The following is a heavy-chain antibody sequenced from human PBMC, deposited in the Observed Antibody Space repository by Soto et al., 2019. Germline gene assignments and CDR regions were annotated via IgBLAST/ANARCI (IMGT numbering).Heavy chain of an antibody. CDR1: GYSISNGYY. V-gene: IGHV4-38-2*02. J-gene: IGHJ4*02. CDR3: ARDPVGARSAPFDY. D-gene: IGHD1-26*01. CDR2: VYHSGST. Sequence: SETLSLTCAVSGYSISNGYYLGWIRQPPGKGLEWIGNVYHSGSTYYNPSLKSRVTISVDTSKNQFSLKLTSLTAADTAVYYCARDPVGARSAPFDYWGQGTLVTVSS.